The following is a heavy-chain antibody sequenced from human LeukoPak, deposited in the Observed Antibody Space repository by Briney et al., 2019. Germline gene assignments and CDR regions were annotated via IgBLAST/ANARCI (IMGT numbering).Heavy chain of an antibody. CDR3: ARAGKWELLHFDY. V-gene: IGHV3-53*01. J-gene: IGHJ4*02. CDR2: IYSGGSA. Sequence: PGGSLRLSCAASGFTVSSNYMSWVRQAPGKGLEWVSVIYSGGSAYYADSVKGRFTISRDNSKNTLYLQMNSLRAEDTAVYYCARAGKWELLHFDYWGQGTLVTVSS. D-gene: IGHD1-26*01. CDR1: GFTVSSNY.